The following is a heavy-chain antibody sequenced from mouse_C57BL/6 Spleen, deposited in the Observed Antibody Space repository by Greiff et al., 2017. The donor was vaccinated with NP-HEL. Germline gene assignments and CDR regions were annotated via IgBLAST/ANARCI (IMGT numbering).Heavy chain of an antibody. CDR3: ARRSYWYFDV. CDR1: GYTFTDYY. J-gene: IGHJ1*03. CDR2: INPYNGGT. Sequence: VQLQQSGPVLVKPGASVKMSCKASGYTFTDYYMNWVKQSPGKSLEWIGVINPYNGGTSYNQKFKGKATLTVDKSSSTAYIELNSLTSEDSAVYYCARRSYWYFDVWGTGTTVTVSS. V-gene: IGHV1-19*01.